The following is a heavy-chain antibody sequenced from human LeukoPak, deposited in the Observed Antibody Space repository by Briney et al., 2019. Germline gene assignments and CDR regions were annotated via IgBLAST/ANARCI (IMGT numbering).Heavy chain of an antibody. CDR1: GFTFSSYA. CDR3: AKDSSSSWTTYYFDY. Sequence: GGSLRLSCAASGFTFSSYAISWVRQAPGKGLEWVSTISGSGGSTYYADSVQGRFTISRDNSKNTLYLQMNSLRAEDTAVYYCAKDSSSSWTTYYFDYWGQGTLVTVSS. D-gene: IGHD6-13*01. J-gene: IGHJ4*02. CDR2: ISGSGGST. V-gene: IGHV3-23*01.